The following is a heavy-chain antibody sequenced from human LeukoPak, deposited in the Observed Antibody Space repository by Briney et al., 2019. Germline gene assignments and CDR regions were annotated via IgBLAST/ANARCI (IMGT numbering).Heavy chain of an antibody. Sequence: SETLSLTCTVSGGSISSYYWSWIRQPPGKGLEWIGYIYYSGSTNYNPSLKSRVTISVDTSKNQFSLKLSSVTAVDTAVYYCARAIAVVSNFDYWGQGTLVTVSS. CDR3: ARAIAVVSNFDY. CDR1: GGSISSYY. V-gene: IGHV4-59*01. D-gene: IGHD6-19*01. J-gene: IGHJ4*02. CDR2: IYYSGST.